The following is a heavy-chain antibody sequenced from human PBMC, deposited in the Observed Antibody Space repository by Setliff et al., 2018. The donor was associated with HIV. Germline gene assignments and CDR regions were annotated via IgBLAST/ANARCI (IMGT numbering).Heavy chain of an antibody. Sequence: ASVKVSCKASGYTFTNYAMHWVRQAPGQRLEWMGWINAGNGNTKYSQKIQGRFTISRDNSKNSLYLQMSGLRVEDTGVYYCARDNLYYNLYDGSPVYGMDVWGQGTTVTVSS. CDR3: ARDNLYYNLYDGSPVYGMDV. CDR2: INAGNGNT. CDR1: GYTFTNYA. J-gene: IGHJ6*02. D-gene: IGHD3-3*01. V-gene: IGHV1-3*01.